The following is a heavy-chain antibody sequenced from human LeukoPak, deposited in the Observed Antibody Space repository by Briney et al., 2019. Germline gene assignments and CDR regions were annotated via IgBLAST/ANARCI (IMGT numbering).Heavy chain of an antibody. CDR3: ARGGNGWFFDD. D-gene: IGHD6-19*01. V-gene: IGHV1-46*01. Sequence: ASVKVSCKASGYTFTSYYMHWVRQAPGQGLEWMGIINPSGGNTNYAQEVQDRVTMTTDTSTSTAYMELRSLRSDDTAVYYCARGGNGWFFDDWGQGTLVTVSS. J-gene: IGHJ4*02. CDR1: GYTFTSYY. CDR2: INPSGGNT.